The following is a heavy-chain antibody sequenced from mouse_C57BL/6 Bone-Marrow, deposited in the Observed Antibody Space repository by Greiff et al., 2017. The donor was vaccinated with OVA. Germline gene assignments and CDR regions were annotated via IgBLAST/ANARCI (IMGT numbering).Heavy chain of an antibody. Sequence: VQLQQPGAELVRPGSSVKLSCKASGYTFTSYWMHWVKQRPIQGLEWIGNIDPSDSETHYNQKFKDKATLTVDKSSSTAYMQLSSLTSEDSAVYYCARMGTAPATWAWFAYWGQGTLVTVSA. CDR2: IDPSDSET. CDR1: GYTFTSYW. V-gene: IGHV1-52*01. CDR3: ARMGTAPATWAWFAY. J-gene: IGHJ3*01. D-gene: IGHD3-1*01.